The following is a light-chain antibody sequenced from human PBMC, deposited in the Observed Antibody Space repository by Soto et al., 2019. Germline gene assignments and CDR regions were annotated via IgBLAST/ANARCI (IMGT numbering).Light chain of an antibody. J-gene: IGKJ4*01. Sequence: DIQMTQSPSSLSASVGDRVTITCRASQNIINYLNWYQQKPGRAPELLIYAASSLQSGVPSRFSGSGSDTDFTLTISSLQPEDVATYFCQQTYSLLLTFGGGTKVEIQ. CDR2: AAS. CDR3: QQTYSLLLT. CDR1: QNIINY. V-gene: IGKV1-39*01.